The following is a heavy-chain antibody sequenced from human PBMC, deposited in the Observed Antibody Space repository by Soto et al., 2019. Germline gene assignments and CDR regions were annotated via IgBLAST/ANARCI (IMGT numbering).Heavy chain of an antibody. Sequence: QLQLQESGPGLVKPSETLSLTCTVSGGSISSSSYYWGWIRQPPGKGLEWIGSIYYSGSTYYNPSLKSRVTISVDTSKYQCSLKLSSVTAADTAVYYCARMITFGGADDYWGQGTLVTVSS. D-gene: IGHD3-16*01. J-gene: IGHJ4*02. CDR2: IYYSGST. CDR3: ARMITFGGADDY. V-gene: IGHV4-39*01. CDR1: GGSISSSSYY.